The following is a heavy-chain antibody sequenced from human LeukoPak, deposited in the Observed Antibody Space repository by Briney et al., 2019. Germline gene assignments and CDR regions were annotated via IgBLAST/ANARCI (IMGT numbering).Heavy chain of an antibody. CDR1: GYTFTSYY. D-gene: IGHD5-24*01. V-gene: IGHV1-3*01. J-gene: IGHJ4*02. Sequence: GASVKVSCKASGYTFTSYYMHWMRQAPGQGLELLGWVSAANNPEYSQKFQGRVVITRDASATTSYLELNSLRSEDTAVYYCAMSVEMPPIPSFDYWGQGTLVTVSS. CDR2: VSAANNP. CDR3: AMSVEMPPIPSFDY.